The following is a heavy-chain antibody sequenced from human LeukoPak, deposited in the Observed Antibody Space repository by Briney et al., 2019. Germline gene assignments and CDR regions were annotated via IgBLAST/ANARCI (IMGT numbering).Heavy chain of an antibody. CDR2: ISGSGIST. Sequence: GGSLRLSCAASGFTFSNYAMSWVRRAPGKGLEWVSSISGSGISTYYADSVNGRFTISRDNSKNTLYLQMNSLRAEDTAVYYCAKGTSTVTNVDNWGQGTLVTVSS. J-gene: IGHJ4*02. CDR3: AKGTSTVTNVDN. V-gene: IGHV3-23*01. D-gene: IGHD4-17*01. CDR1: GFTFSNYA.